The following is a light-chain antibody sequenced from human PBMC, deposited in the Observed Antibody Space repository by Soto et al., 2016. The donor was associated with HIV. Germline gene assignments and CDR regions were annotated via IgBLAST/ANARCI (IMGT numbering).Light chain of an antibody. Sequence: DIQMTQSPSTLSASVGDRVTITCRASQNINTWLAWYQQKPGKAPKLLIYKASNLESGVPSRFSGSGSGTEFTLTISSLQPDDFATYFCQQYNNFSPWTFGQGTKVEIK. J-gene: IGKJ1*01. CDR2: KAS. V-gene: IGKV1-5*03. CDR1: QNINTW. CDR3: QQYNNFSPWT.